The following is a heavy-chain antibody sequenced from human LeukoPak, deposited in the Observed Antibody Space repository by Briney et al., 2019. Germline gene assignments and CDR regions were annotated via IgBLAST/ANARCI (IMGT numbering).Heavy chain of an antibody. J-gene: IGHJ6*02. CDR2: IYYSGST. D-gene: IGHD4-17*01. V-gene: IGHV4-39*01. CDR1: GGSISSSSYY. Sequence: SETLSLTCTVSGGSISSSSYYWGWIRQPPGKGLEWIGSIYYSGSTYYNPSLKSRVTISVDTSKNQFSLKLSSVTAADTGVYYCARHAYGDYVVLYYYYGMDVWGQGTTVTVSS. CDR3: ARHAYGDYVVLYYYYGMDV.